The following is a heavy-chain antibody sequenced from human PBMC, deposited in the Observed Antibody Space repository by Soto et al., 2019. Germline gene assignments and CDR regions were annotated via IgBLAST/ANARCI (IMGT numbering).Heavy chain of an antibody. CDR1: GFTFSSYA. J-gene: IGHJ4*02. V-gene: IGHV3-23*01. D-gene: IGHD2-21*01. Sequence: GGSLRLSCAASGFTFSSYAMSWVRQAPGKGLEWVSAISGSGGSTYYADSVKGRFTISRDNSKNTLYLQMNSLRAEDTAVYYCAKDPAYCGGDCHYYFDYWGQGTLVTVSS. CDR2: ISGSGGST. CDR3: AKDPAYCGGDCHYYFDY.